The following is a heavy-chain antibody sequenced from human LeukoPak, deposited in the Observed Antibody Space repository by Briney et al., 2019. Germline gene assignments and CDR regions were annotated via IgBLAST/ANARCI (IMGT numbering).Heavy chain of an antibody. CDR1: GGSFSGYY. Sequence: SETLSLTCAVYGGSFSGYYWSWIRQPPGKGLEWIGYIYYSGGTNYNPSLKSRVTISVDTSKNQFSLKLSSVTAADTAVYYCARLEDYDDFAFDIWGQGTMVTVSS. J-gene: IGHJ3*02. CDR2: IYYSGGT. D-gene: IGHD3-3*01. CDR3: ARLEDYDDFAFDI. V-gene: IGHV4-59*08.